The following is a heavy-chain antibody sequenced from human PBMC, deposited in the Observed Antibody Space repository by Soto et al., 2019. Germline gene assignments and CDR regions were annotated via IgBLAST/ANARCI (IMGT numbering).Heavy chain of an antibody. J-gene: IGHJ4*02. CDR2: IYPGDSDT. CDR3: ARRYCSGGSCLYLFAY. D-gene: IGHD2-15*01. Sequence: PGESLKISCKGSGYSFTSYWIGWVRQMPGKGLEWMGIIYPGDSDTRYSPSFQGQVTISADKSISTAYLQWSSLKASDTAMYYCARRYCSGGSCLYLFAYCGQGTLVTVSS. CDR1: GYSFTSYW. V-gene: IGHV5-51*01.